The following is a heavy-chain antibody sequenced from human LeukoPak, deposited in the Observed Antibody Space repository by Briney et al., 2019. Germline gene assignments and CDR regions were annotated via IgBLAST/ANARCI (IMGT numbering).Heavy chain of an antibody. V-gene: IGHV4-4*07. CDR2: INTSGNT. Sequence: KPSETLSLTCTVSGGSISSYYWSWIRQPAGRGLEWIGRINTSGNTNYNPSLKSRVTMSVDTSKNQFSLKVSSVTAADTAVYYCARGIEDIVVVPAATGYYMDVWSKGTTVTVSS. J-gene: IGHJ6*03. CDR3: ARGIEDIVVVPAATGYYMDV. CDR1: GGSISSYY. D-gene: IGHD2-2*01.